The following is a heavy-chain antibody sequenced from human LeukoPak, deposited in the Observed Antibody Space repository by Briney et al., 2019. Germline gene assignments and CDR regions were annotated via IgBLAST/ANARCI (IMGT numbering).Heavy chain of an antibody. J-gene: IGHJ4*02. CDR1: GASITSYY. D-gene: IGHD1-26*01. Sequence: SETLSLTCTVSGASITSYYWSWIRQSPGKGLEWIGYVYYSGATMYNPSLKSRATISVDMSKSQFSLGLSSVSAADTAVYYCASGSFFSEPGFWGQGTLVTVSS. V-gene: IGHV4-59*01. CDR2: VYYSGAT. CDR3: ASGSFFSEPGF.